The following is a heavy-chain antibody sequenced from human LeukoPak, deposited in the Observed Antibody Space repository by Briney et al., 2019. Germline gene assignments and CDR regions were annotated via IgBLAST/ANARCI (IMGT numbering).Heavy chain of an antibody. CDR1: GGPFSNYY. Sequence: PSETLSLTCAAYGGPFSNYYWSWIRQPPGRGLEWIGEINDSGRTNYNPSLMSRVTVSVDTSKNQFSLRLTSVTATDTAVYYCARRWNYGRNYYIDVWGNGATVSVSS. CDR2: INDSGRT. J-gene: IGHJ6*03. D-gene: IGHD1-7*01. V-gene: IGHV4-34*01. CDR3: ARRWNYGRNYYIDV.